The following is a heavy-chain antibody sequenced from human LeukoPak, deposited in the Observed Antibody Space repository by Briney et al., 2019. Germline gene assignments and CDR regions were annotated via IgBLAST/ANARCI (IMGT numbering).Heavy chain of an antibody. CDR2: INHSGST. CDR3: AREGGYDILTGYYNWFDP. V-gene: IGHV4-34*01. J-gene: IGHJ5*02. CDR1: GGSFSGYY. D-gene: IGHD3-9*01. Sequence: SETLSLTCAVYGGSFSGYYWSWIRQPPGKGLEWIGEINHSGSTNYNPSLKSRVTISVDTSKNQFSLRLSSVTAADTAVYYCAREGGYDILTGYYNWFDPWGQGTLVTVSS.